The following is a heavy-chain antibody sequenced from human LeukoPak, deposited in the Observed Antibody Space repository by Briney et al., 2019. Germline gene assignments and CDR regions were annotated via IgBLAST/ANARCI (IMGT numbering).Heavy chain of an antibody. D-gene: IGHD6-19*01. CDR1: GGSFSGYY. CDR2: INHSGST. J-gene: IGHJ6*03. CDR3: ARHAGSSGWYYYYYYYMDV. Sequence: SETLSLTCAVYGGSFSGYYWSWIRQPPGKGLEWIGEINHSGSTNYNPSLKSRVTISVDTSKNQFSLKLSSVTAADTAVYYCARHAGSSGWYYYYYYYMDVWGKGTTVTISS. V-gene: IGHV4-34*01.